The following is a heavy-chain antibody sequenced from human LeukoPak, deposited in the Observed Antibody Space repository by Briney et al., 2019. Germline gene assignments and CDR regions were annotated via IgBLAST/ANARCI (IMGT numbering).Heavy chain of an antibody. V-gene: IGHV1-18*01. CDR1: GYTFSSYG. J-gene: IGHJ5*02. CDR3: VRGAYCSSTSCYDNWFDP. D-gene: IGHD2-2*01. CDR2: ISAYNGNT. Sequence: ASVKVSCKASGYTFSSYGISWVRQAPGQGLEWMGWISAYNGNTNYAQKLQGRVTMTTDTSTSTAYMELRSLRSDDTAVYYCVRGAYCSSTSCYDNWFDPWGQGTLVTVSS.